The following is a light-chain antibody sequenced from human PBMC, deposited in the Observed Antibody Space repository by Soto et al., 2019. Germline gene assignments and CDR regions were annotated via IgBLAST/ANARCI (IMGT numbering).Light chain of an antibody. CDR3: QQHKSYPRT. J-gene: IGKJ2*02. V-gene: IGKV1D-16*01. Sequence: IQMTQSPSSLSASIGDRVTITCRASQNIDSWLVWYQQKPGKAPKPIIYGASSLHSGVPSRFSGSGSGTDFTLTISSLEPEDFATYYCQQHKSYPRTLGQGTKLEIK. CDR2: GAS. CDR1: QNIDSW.